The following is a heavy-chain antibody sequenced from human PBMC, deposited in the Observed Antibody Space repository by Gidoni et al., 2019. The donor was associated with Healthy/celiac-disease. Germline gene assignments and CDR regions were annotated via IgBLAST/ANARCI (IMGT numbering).Heavy chain of an antibody. V-gene: IGHV4-39*01. CDR3: ARQEGTLMGEYFDY. CDR2: IYYSGST. J-gene: IGHJ4*02. Sequence: QLQLQESGPGLVTPSETLSLTCTVSGGSLSSSSYYWGWIRQPPGKGLEWIGSIYYSGSTYYNPSLKSRVTISVDTAKNQFSRKLSSVTAADTAVYYCARQEGTLMGEYFDYWGQGTLVTVSS. D-gene: IGHD2-8*01. CDR1: GGSLSSSSYY.